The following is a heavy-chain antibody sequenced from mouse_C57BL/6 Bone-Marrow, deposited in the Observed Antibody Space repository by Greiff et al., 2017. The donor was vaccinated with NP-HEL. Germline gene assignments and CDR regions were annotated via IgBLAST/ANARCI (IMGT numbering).Heavy chain of an antibody. J-gene: IGHJ4*01. CDR1: GFTFSDYY. D-gene: IGHD1-1*01. CDR3: ARGDYYGSSSYAMDY. V-gene: IGHV5-16*01. CDR2: INYDGSST. Sequence: EVMLVESEGGLVQPGSSMKLSCTASGFTFSDYYMAWVRQVPEKGLEWVANINYDGSSTYYLDSLKSRFIISRDNAKNILYLQMSSLKSEDTATYYCARGDYYGSSSYAMDYWGQGTSVTVSS.